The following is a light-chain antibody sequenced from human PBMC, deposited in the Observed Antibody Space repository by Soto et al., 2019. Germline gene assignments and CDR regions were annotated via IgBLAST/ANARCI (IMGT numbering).Light chain of an antibody. J-gene: IGLJ1*01. CDR3: AASDASLNALV. CDR2: NNN. CDR1: SSNIGSNT. V-gene: IGLV1-44*01. Sequence: QSVLTQPPSASGTPGQRVTISCSGSSSNIGSNTVNWYQQLPGTAPKLLIYNNNQRPSGVPDRFSGSKSGTSASLAISGLLSEDDADYYYAASDASLNALVFGTGTKLTVL.